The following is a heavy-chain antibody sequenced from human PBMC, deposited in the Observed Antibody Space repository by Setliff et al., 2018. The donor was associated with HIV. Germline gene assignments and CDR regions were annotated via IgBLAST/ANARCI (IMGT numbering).Heavy chain of an antibody. CDR2: LSGHTMTT. D-gene: IGHD3-9*01. CDR1: GFTFSRHA. V-gene: IGHV3-23*01. CDR3: AKNDDILTGFAN. Sequence: GGSLRLSCTASGFTFSRHAMTWVRQAPGKGLEWVSSLSGHTMTTYYAGSVKGRSTISRDVSNNTLYFQMNSLRAEDTAIYFCAKNDDILTGFANWGQGTLVTVSS. J-gene: IGHJ4*02.